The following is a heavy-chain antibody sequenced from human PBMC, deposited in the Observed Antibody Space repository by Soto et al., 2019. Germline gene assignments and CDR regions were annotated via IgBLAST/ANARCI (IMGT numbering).Heavy chain of an antibody. CDR1: GFIFSDYS. V-gene: IGHV3-21*02. Sequence: EVQLVESGGGLVKPGGSLRLSCAASGFIFSDYSMNWMRQAPGKGLEWVASISSDDNYIYYRDSVEGRFTISRDNAKNSLYLQMTSLGADDTAVYSCARGRTCKGASCYGGGDYWGQGTLVTVSS. J-gene: IGHJ4*02. CDR3: ARGRTCKGASCYGGGDY. D-gene: IGHD2-15*01. CDR2: ISSDDNYI.